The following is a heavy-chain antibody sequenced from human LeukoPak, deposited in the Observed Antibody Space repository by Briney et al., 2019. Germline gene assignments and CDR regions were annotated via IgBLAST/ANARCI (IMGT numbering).Heavy chain of an antibody. D-gene: IGHD4-23*01. CDR1: GFTFSTYA. CDR3: AKDVTVVTPRDLFDY. Sequence: GGSLRLSCVASGFTFSTYAMTWVRQAPGKGLEWVSAISGRGGSTYYADSVKGRCTISRDNSKNTVYLQMNSLRAEDTAVYYCAKDVTVVTPRDLFDYWGQGTLVTVSS. V-gene: IGHV3-23*01. J-gene: IGHJ4*02. CDR2: ISGRGGST.